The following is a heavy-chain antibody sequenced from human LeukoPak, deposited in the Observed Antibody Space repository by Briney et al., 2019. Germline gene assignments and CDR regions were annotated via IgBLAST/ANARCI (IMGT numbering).Heavy chain of an antibody. Sequence: PGGSLRLSCAASGFTFSSYWMHWVRQTPGKGLEWVSRIIGDGSSTIYADSVKGRFTISRDNAKNTLFLQMNSLRAEDTAVYYCARDGSLPDYWGQGTPVTVSS. CDR1: GFTFSSYW. CDR2: IIGDGSST. J-gene: IGHJ4*02. CDR3: ARDGSLPDY. V-gene: IGHV3-74*01. D-gene: IGHD1-26*01.